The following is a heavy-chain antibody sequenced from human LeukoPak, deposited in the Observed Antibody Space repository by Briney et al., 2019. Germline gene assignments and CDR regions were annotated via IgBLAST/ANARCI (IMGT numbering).Heavy chain of an antibody. D-gene: IGHD6-19*01. CDR1: GGSISSSSYY. CDR3: ARRPQAVAGAFDI. Sequence: PSETLSLTCTVSGGSISSSSYYWGWIRQPPGKGLEWLGSIYYSGSTYYNPSLKRRVTISVDTSKNQFSLKLSSVTAADTAVYYCARRPQAVAGAFDIWGQGTMVTVSS. V-gene: IGHV4-39*01. J-gene: IGHJ3*02. CDR2: IYYSGST.